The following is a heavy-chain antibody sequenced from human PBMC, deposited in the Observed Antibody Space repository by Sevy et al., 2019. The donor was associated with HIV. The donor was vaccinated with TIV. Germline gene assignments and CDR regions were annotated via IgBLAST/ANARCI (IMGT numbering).Heavy chain of an antibody. CDR1: GFTFSSYS. V-gene: IGHV3-21*01. Sequence: GGSLRLSCAASGFTFSSYSMNWVRQAPGKGLEWVSSISSSSYIYYADSVKGRFTISRDNAKNSLYLQMNSLRAEDTAVYYCARDFRYCSSTSCNWFDPWGQGTLVTVSS. CDR2: ISSSSYI. J-gene: IGHJ5*02. CDR3: ARDFRYCSSTSCNWFDP. D-gene: IGHD2-2*01.